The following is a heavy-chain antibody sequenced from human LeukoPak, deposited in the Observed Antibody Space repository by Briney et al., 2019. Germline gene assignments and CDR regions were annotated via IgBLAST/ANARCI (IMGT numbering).Heavy chain of an antibody. CDR2: IISSGTYV. Sequence: GGSLRLSCAASGFSFSRYNMNWVRQAPGKGLEWVSSIISSGTYVYYADSVKGRFTISRDNAKNSLYLQTNSLRAEDTAVYYCVRDSSIQFTHFDYWGQGALVTVSS. V-gene: IGHV3-21*01. CDR1: GFSFSRYN. J-gene: IGHJ4*02. CDR3: VRDSSIQFTHFDY. D-gene: IGHD5-18*01.